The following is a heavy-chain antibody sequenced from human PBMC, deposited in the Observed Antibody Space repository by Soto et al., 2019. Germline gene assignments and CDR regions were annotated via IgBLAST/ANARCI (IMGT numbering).Heavy chain of an antibody. Sequence: QVQLGQSGAEVQKPGSSVRVSCKASGYTFTSYYIHWVRHAPGHGPEWMGMISPSSGGTDYSQKFEGRCTMTRDTSTSTVYMELSSLRSADTAVYYCARSIRTTAGTAAVDLWGPWTGVPVSS. V-gene: IGHV1-46*03. CDR2: ISPSSGGT. D-gene: IGHD1-1*01. CDR1: GYTFTSYY. CDR3: ARSIRTTAGTAAVDL. J-gene: IGHJ3*01.